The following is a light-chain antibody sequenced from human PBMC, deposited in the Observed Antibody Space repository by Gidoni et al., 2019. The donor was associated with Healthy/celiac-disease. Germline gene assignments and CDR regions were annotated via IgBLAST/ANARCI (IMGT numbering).Light chain of an antibody. Sequence: ELVLTQSPATLSLSPGERATLSCRASQSVSSYLDWYQQKPGQAHRLLIYDAAKRATGIPARFSGSGSGTDLTLTISSLEPEDYAVYYCQQRSNWPPRYTFGQGTKLEIK. J-gene: IGKJ2*01. CDR3: QQRSNWPPRYT. V-gene: IGKV3-11*01. CDR2: DAA. CDR1: QSVSSY.